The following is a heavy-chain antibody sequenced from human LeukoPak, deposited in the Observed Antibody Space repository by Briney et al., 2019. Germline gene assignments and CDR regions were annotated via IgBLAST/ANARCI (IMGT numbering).Heavy chain of an antibody. CDR1: GYTFTGYY. J-gene: IGHJ6*02. CDR2: INPNSGGA. Sequence: GASVKVSCKASGYTFTGYYMHWVRQAPGQGLEWMGWINPNSGGANYAQKFQGRVTMTRDTSISTAYKELSRLRSDDTAVYYCARFGDSSGHPARYYYGMDVWGQGTTVTVSS. V-gene: IGHV1-2*02. D-gene: IGHD3-22*01. CDR3: ARFGDSSGHPARYYYGMDV.